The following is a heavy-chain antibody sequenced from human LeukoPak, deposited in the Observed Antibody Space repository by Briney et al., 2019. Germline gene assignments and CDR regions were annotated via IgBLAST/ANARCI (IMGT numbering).Heavy chain of an antibody. Sequence: SETLSLTCTVSGYSISSGYYWGWIRQPPGKGLEWIGSIYHSGSTNYNPSLKSRVTISVDTSKNQFSLKLSSVTAADTAVYYCVGSGSYYKRGPFDYWGQGTLVTVSS. J-gene: IGHJ4*02. CDR3: VGSGSYYKRGPFDY. CDR1: GYSISSGYY. CDR2: IYHSGST. V-gene: IGHV4-38-2*02. D-gene: IGHD3-10*01.